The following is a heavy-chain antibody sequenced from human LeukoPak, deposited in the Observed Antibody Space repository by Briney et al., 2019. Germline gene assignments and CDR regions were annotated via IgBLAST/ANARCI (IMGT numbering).Heavy chain of an antibody. V-gene: IGHV5-51*01. CDR1: GYSFTSYW. Sequence: GESLKISCKGSGYSFTSYWIGWVRQMPGKGLEWMGIIYPGDSDTRYSPSFQGQVTISADKSISTAYLQWSSLKASDTAMYYCARQSPHYYDSSGYLNWFDPWGQGTLVTVSS. J-gene: IGHJ5*02. CDR3: ARQSPHYYDSSGYLNWFDP. D-gene: IGHD3-22*01. CDR2: IYPGDSDT.